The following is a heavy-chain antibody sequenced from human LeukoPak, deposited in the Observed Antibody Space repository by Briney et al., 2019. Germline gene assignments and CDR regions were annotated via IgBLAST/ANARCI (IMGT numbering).Heavy chain of an antibody. CDR1: GFTSSSDA. D-gene: IGHD3-22*01. J-gene: IGHJ4*02. CDR2: ISGGGGST. Sequence: GGTLRLSCAVSGFTSSSDAISCVREAPGQGLGWVSAISGGGGSTYDADSVKGRFTISRDNSKNTLYLQMNSLRAEDTAVYYCAKLRSITMIVVVTPYFDDWGQGTLVTVSS. CDR3: AKLRSITMIVVVTPYFDD. V-gene: IGHV3-23*01.